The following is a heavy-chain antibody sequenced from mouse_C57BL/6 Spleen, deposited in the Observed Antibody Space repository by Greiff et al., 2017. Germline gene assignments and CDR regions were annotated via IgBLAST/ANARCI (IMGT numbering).Heavy chain of an antibody. J-gene: IGHJ1*03. D-gene: IGHD1-1*01. CDR1: GYSITSGYY. Sequence: ESGPGLVKPSQSLSLTCSVTGYSITSGYYWNWIRQFPGNKLEWMGYISYDGSNNYNPSLKNRISITRDTSKNQFFLKLNSVTTEDTATYYCATSDYYGSSYGGYFDVWGTGTTVTVSS. CDR2: ISYDGSN. CDR3: ATSDYYGSSYGGYFDV. V-gene: IGHV3-6*01.